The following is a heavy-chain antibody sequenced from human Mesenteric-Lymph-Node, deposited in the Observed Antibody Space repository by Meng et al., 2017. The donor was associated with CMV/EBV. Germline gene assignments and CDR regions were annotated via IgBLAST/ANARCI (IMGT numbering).Heavy chain of an antibody. Sequence: GESLKISCAASGFTFSYYWMHWVRQAPGKGLVWVSRMNTDGSSTRYADSAKGRFTISRDNAKNTLYLQMNGLRAEDTAVYYCASAYYDNRPFDYWGQGTLVTVSS. CDR3: ASAYYDNRPFDY. CDR2: MNTDGSST. D-gene: IGHD3-22*01. J-gene: IGHJ4*02. V-gene: IGHV3-74*01. CDR1: GFTFSYYW.